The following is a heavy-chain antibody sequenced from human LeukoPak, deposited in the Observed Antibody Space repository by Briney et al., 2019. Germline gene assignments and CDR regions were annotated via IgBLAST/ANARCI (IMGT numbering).Heavy chain of an antibody. CDR1: GYTFTSYG. D-gene: IGHD4-17*01. V-gene: IGHV1-18*01. J-gene: IGHJ4*02. CDR2: ISAYNGNT. CDR3: AAHDYGDYPYYFDY. Sequence: ASVKVSCKASGYTFTSYGISWVRQAPGQGLEWMGWISAYNGNTNYAQKLQGRVTMTTDTSTSTACMELRSLRSDDTAVYYCAAHDYGDYPYYFDYWGQGTLVTVSS.